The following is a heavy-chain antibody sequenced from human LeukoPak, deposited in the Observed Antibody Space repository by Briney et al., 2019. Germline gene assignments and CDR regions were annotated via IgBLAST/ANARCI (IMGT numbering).Heavy chain of an antibody. CDR1: GYTFTSYD. J-gene: IGHJ5*02. D-gene: IGHD4-17*01. V-gene: IGHV1-8*01. CDR3: AREDYGDYGPPTQTGWFDP. Sequence: ASVKVSCKASGYTFTSYDIHWVRQATGQGLEWMGRMNPNRGDTDYAQKFQGRVTITRDTSASTAYMELSSLRSEDTAVYYCAREDYGDYGPPTQTGWFDPWGQGTLVTVSS. CDR2: MNPNRGDT.